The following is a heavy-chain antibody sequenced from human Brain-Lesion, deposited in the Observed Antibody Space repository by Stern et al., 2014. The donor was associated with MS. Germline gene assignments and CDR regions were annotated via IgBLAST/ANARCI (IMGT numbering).Heavy chain of an antibody. CDR2: IIPVFSSP. J-gene: IGHJ5*02. Sequence: QVQLEQSGPEVKKPGSSVQVSCKASGGTFSTYPITWLRQAPGQGLEWMGRIIPVFSSPNYAQKFQGRVTITADRSTTTVYMKLSSLKSDDAAVYYCAKDGPALVTNWFDPWGRGTLVTVSS. D-gene: IGHD5-18*01. V-gene: IGHV1-69*06. CDR3: AKDGPALVTNWFDP. CDR1: GGTFSTYP.